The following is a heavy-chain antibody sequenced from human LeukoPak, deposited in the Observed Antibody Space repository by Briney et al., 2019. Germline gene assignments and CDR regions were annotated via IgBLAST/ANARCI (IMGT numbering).Heavy chain of an antibody. CDR3: ARQGSTYYSLDS. V-gene: IGHV5-51*01. Sequence: GESLKISCKGSGYSFTNFWIGWVRQMPGKGLEWMGITYPGDSDSRYGPSFQGQVTISADKSISTAYLQWSSLKASDTATYYCARQGSTYYSLDSWGQGTLVTVSS. CDR2: TYPGDSDS. J-gene: IGHJ4*02. D-gene: IGHD2-15*01. CDR1: GYSFTNFW.